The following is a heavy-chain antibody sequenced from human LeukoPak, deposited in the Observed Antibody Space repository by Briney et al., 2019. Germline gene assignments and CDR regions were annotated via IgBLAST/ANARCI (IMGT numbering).Heavy chain of an antibody. D-gene: IGHD3-9*01. CDR3: ARSLQGYYDSLTGYYRGRYYFDY. CDR2: IKQDGSEK. CDR1: GFNFRSYW. V-gene: IGHV3-7*03. Sequence: AGGSLRLSCVASGFNFRSYWMSWVRQAPGKGLEWVANIKQDGSEKYYVDSVKGRFTISRDNAKNSLFLQMNSLRAEDTAVYYCARSLQGYYDSLTGYYRGRYYFDYWGQGTLVTVSS. J-gene: IGHJ4*02.